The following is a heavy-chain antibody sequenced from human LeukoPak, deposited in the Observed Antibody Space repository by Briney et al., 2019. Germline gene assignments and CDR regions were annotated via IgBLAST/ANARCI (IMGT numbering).Heavy chain of an antibody. CDR3: ERAWWERFDY. V-gene: IGHV4-31*03. Sequence: PSQTLSLTCTVSGVSISSCGYNWIWIRQHPGKVLELIGYIDYSGSTYYNPSLKTRVTISVDTSKNQFSLKLSSVTAADTAVYYCERAWWERFDYWGQGTLGTVSS. D-gene: IGHD1-26*01. CDR1: GVSISSCGYN. J-gene: IGHJ4*02. CDR2: IDYSGST.